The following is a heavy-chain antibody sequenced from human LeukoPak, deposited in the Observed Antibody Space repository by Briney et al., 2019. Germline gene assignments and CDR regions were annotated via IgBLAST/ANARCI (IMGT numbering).Heavy chain of an antibody. CDR2: IYRGDST. V-gene: IGHV3-53*01. D-gene: IGHD1-1*01. J-gene: IGHJ4*02. Sequence: PGGSLRLSCAAPGLTVSSNYMSWVRQAPGKGLEWVSAIYRGDSTYYADSVKGRFTIYRANSKNTLYLQMNRLRAEETAVYYCAFSGTRGAGDYWGQGTLVTVSS. CDR1: GLTVSSNY. CDR3: AFSGTRGAGDY.